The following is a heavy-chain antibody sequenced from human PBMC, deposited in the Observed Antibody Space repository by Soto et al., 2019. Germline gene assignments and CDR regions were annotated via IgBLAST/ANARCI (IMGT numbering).Heavy chain of an antibody. V-gene: IGHV4-59*12. CDR3: ARVYCSSTSCYAGYYYYYMDV. J-gene: IGHJ6*03. Sequence: PSETLSLTCTVSGGSISSYYWSWIRQPPGKGLEWIGYIYYSGSTNYNPSLKSRVTISVDTSKNQFSLKLSSVTAADTAVYYCARVYCSSTSCYAGYYYYYMDVWGKGTTVTVSS. CDR2: IYYSGST. D-gene: IGHD2-2*01. CDR1: GGSISSYY.